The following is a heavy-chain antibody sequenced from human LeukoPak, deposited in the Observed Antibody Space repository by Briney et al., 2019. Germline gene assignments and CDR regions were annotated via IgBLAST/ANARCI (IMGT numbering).Heavy chain of an antibody. D-gene: IGHD2-15*01. J-gene: IGHJ6*03. V-gene: IGHV4-38-2*02. CDR1: GYSISSGYY. CDR3: ARDHGTSGCSGGSCYSYYYMDV. Sequence: SETLSLTCTVSGYSISSGYYWAWIRQPPGKGLEWIGSIFHTGSTYHNPSLKSRVTISVDTSKNQFSLKLSSVTAADTAVYYCARDHGTSGCSGGSCYSYYYMDVWGKGTTVTVSS. CDR2: IFHTGST.